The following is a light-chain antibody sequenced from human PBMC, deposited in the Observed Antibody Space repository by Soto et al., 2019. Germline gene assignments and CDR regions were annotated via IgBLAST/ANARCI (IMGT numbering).Light chain of an antibody. Sequence: DIQMTQSPSTLSASVGDRVTITCRASQSISSWLAWYQQKPGKAPKLLIYDASSLESGVPSRFSGSGSGTESTLTISSLQPDDFATYYCQQYNSPLALTFGGGTKVEIK. CDR2: DAS. CDR3: QQYNSPLALT. J-gene: IGKJ4*01. V-gene: IGKV1-5*01. CDR1: QSISSW.